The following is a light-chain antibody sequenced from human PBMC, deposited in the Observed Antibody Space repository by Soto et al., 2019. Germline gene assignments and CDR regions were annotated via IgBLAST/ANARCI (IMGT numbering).Light chain of an antibody. J-gene: IGLJ2*01. CDR3: QSYDSSLRYVV. V-gene: IGLV1-40*01. CDR1: SSNIGAGYD. Sequence: QSVLTQPPSVSGAPGQSVTISCTGNSSNIGAGYDVHWYQQLPGTAPKLLIYGNSNRPSGVPDRFFGSKSGTSASLAIPRLQAEDEADYYCQSYDSSLRYVVFGGGTKVTVL. CDR2: GNS.